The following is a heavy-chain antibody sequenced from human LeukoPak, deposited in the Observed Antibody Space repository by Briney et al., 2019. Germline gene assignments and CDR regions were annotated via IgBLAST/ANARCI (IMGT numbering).Heavy chain of an antibody. CDR1: GFTFSTYW. CDR2: INQGGGRI. J-gene: IGHJ4*02. CDR3: AVVVVPAATFDY. Sequence: GGSLRLSCAASGFTFSTYWMSWVRQAPGKGLEWVANINQGGGRIHYVDSVKGRFTISRDNSKNTLYLQMNSLRAEDTAVYYCAVVVVPAATFDYWGQGTLVTVSS. D-gene: IGHD2-2*01. V-gene: IGHV3-7*03.